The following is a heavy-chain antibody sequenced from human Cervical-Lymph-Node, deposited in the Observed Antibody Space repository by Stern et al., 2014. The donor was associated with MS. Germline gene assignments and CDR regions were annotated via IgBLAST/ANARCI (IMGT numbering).Heavy chain of an antibody. J-gene: IGHJ4*02. CDR2: ISGGGGST. Sequence: EVQLVESGGGLVQPGGSLRLSCAASGFTFSSYAMSWVRQAPGKGLECVSAISGGGGSTYYSDFVKGRFPPSTDKSKNTLYLDMYSLRAEDTVVYYCAKSPVTSLSDYWGQGTLVTVSS. D-gene: IGHD4-17*01. CDR3: AKSPVTSLSDY. CDR1: GFTFSSYA. V-gene: IGHV3-23*04.